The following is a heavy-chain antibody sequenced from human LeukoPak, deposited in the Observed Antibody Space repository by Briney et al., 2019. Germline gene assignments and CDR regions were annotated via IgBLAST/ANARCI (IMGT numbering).Heavy chain of an antibody. J-gene: IGHJ1*01. CDR2: ISYDGSNK. Sequence: GGSLRLSCAASGFTFSSYGMHWVRQAPGKGLEWVAVISYDGSNKYYADSVKGRFTISRDNSKNTLYLQMNSLRAEDTAVYYCAKEEGYYYDSGGYYVEYFQRWGQGTLVTVSS. CDR1: GFTFSSYG. D-gene: IGHD3-22*01. CDR3: AKEEGYYYDSGGYYVEYFQR. V-gene: IGHV3-30*18.